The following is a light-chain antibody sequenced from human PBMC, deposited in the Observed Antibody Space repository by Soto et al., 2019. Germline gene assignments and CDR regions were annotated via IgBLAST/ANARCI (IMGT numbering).Light chain of an antibody. J-gene: IGKJ1*01. Sequence: DIQMTQSPSTLSASVGDRVTITCRASQSISTWLAWYQQKPGKAPKLLICDASDLASGVPSRFSGSGSGTVFTLTISSLQPDDFATYYCQQYHAYSLTFGQGTKVDI. CDR3: QQYHAYSLT. V-gene: IGKV1-5*01. CDR2: DAS. CDR1: QSISTW.